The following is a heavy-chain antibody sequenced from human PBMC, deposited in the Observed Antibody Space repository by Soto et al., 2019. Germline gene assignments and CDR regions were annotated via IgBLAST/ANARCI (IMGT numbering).Heavy chain of an antibody. CDR3: SKGNHISGSYEWLDP. V-gene: IGHV3-23*01. Sequence: LRLSCAASGFTLTTYAMSWVRQAPGKGLEWVSGISGSGANTYYADSVRGRFTVSRDYSENTLYLQMDNLRAEDTALYYCSKGNHISGSYEWLDPWGQATMVTVSS. D-gene: IGHD3-3*01. J-gene: IGHJ5*02. CDR2: ISGSGANT. CDR1: GFTLTTYA.